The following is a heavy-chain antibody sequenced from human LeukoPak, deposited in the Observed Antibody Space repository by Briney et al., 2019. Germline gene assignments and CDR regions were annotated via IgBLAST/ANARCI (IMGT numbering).Heavy chain of an antibody. CDR2: IIPIFGTA. D-gene: IGHD3-22*01. V-gene: IGHV1-69*13. Sequence: GASVKVSCKASGGTFSSYAISWVRQAPGQGLEWMGGIIPIFGTANYAQKFQGRVTITADESTSTAYMELSSLRSEDTAVYYRARGLRGYYDSSGPLYYYYYYMDVWGKGTTVTVSS. CDR3: ARGLRGYYDSSGPLYYYYYYMDV. J-gene: IGHJ6*03. CDR1: GGTFSSYA.